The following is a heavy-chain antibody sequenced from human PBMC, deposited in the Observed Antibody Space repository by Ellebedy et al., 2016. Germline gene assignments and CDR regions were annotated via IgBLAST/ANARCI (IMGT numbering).Heavy chain of an antibody. J-gene: IGHJ4*02. D-gene: IGHD6-19*01. CDR3: ARGEGSGWGPGYFDY. CDR1: GFTVSTNY. V-gene: IGHV3-53*01. Sequence: GESLKISCAASGFTVSTNYMAWVRQAPGKGLEWISVLYKSGSTYYGDSVRGRFTISRDNSKNTLYLQMNSLRAEDTAVYYCARGEGSGWGPGYFDYWGQGTLVTVSS. CDR2: LYKSGST.